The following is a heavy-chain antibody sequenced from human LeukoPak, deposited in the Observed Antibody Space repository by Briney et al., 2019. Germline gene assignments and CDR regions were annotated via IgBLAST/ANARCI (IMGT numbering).Heavy chain of an antibody. CDR2: ISYDGSNK. Sequence: PGGSLRLSCAASGFTFSSYGMHWVRQAPGKGLEWVAVISYDGSNKYYADSVKGRFTISRDNSKNTLYLQMNSLRAEDTAVYYCAKSDISGWTVVGLWGQGTLVTVPS. J-gene: IGHJ4*02. CDR3: AKSDISGWTVVGL. V-gene: IGHV3-30*18. CDR1: GFTFSSYG. D-gene: IGHD6-19*01.